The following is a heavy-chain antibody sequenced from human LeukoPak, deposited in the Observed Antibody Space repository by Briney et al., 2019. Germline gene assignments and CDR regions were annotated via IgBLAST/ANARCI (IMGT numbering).Heavy chain of an antibody. CDR1: GFTFSTYA. CDR3: ARDSGSYLQPTDY. J-gene: IGHJ4*02. CDR2: LTGNGGSA. Sequence: GGSLRLSCAASGFTFSTYAMTWVRQAPGKGLEWVSSLTGNGGSAYYADSVKGRFTISGDNSKNTLYLQMNSLRAEDTAVYHCARDSGSYLQPTDYWGQGTLVTVSS. D-gene: IGHD1-26*01. V-gene: IGHV3-23*01.